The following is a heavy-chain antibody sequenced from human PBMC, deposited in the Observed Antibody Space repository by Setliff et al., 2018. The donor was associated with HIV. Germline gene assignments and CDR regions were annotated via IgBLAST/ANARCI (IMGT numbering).Heavy chain of an antibody. CDR1: GGFISNHY. CDR3: ARDVGLCGVDCWPYFYFDL. Sequence: KPSETLSLTCTISGGFISNHYWNWIRQPPGKGLEWIGGTHYSGSSYYNPSLKSRVTISLDTSKNQFSLKLSSMTAADTAVYYCARDVGLCGVDCWPYFYFDLWGRGNLVTSPQ. CDR2: THYSGSS. J-gene: IGHJ2*01. D-gene: IGHD2-21*02. V-gene: IGHV4-59*11.